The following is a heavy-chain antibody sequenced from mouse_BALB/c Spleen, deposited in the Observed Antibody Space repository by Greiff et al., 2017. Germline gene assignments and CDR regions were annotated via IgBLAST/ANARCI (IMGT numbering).Heavy chain of an antibody. CDR1: GYAFTNYL. CDR2: INPGSGGT. CDR3: AREGYDYDGYAMDY. Sequence: VKLMESGAELVRPGTSVKVSCKASGYAFTNYLIEWVKQRPGQGLEWIGVINPGSGGTNYNEKFKGKATLTADKSSSTAYMQLSSLTSDDSAVYFCAREGYDYDGYAMDYWGQGTSVTVSS. J-gene: IGHJ4*01. D-gene: IGHD2-4*01. V-gene: IGHV1-54*01.